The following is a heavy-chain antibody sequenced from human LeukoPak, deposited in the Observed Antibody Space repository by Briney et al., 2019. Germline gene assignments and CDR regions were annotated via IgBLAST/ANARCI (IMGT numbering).Heavy chain of an antibody. CDR2: IYYSGST. CDR1: GGSISRGGYY. D-gene: IGHD1-1*01. CDR3: ARDQSAGTFDY. V-gene: IGHV4-31*01. J-gene: IGHJ4*02. Sequence: SQTLSLTYTVSGGSISRGGYYWSWIRQHPGKGLEWIGYIYYSGSTYYNPSLKSQVTISVDTSKNQFSLKLSSVTAADTAVYYCARDQSAGTFDYWGQGTLVTVSS.